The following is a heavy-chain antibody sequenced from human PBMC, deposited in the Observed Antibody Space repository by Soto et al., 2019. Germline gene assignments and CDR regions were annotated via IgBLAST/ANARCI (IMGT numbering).Heavy chain of an antibody. V-gene: IGHV4-34*01. CDR2: VHHSGST. CDR1: GGSFTDYY. J-gene: IGHJ4*02. Sequence: SETLSLTCAVYGGSFTDYYWSWIRQPPGGGLEWIGEVHHSGSTIYNPSLKSRVTISADTSKNQFSLKLSSVTAADTAVYYCGRGCDFYWNYWGQGTLVTVSS. D-gene: IGHD2-21*01. CDR3: GRGCDFYWNY.